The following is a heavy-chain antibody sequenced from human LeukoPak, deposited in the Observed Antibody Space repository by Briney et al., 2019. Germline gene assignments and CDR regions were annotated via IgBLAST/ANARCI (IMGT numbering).Heavy chain of an antibody. J-gene: IGHJ4*02. Sequence: GGSLRLSCAASGFTFSGYAMSWVRQAPGKGLEWVSAISGSGDSTYYADSVKGRFTISRDNSKNTLYLQMSSLRAEDTAVYYCAKRGGYITTWQRTDTLDYCGQGTLVTVSS. V-gene: IGHV3-23*01. CDR1: GFTFSGYA. D-gene: IGHD3-16*01. CDR2: ISGSGDST. CDR3: AKRGGYITTWQRTDTLDY.